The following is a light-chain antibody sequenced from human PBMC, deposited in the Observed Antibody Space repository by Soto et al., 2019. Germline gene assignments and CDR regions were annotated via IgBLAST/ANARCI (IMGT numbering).Light chain of an antibody. J-gene: IGKJ5*01. Sequence: DIALTQSPTTLSLSPGETATLSRSPAQSVDKFLAWYQQRPGQPPRLLIYDASDRATGIPGRFSGSGSGTDFTLTISSLEPEDFAVYYCQQHSNWPPITFGQGTRPEIK. CDR3: QQHSNWPPIT. CDR1: QSVDKF. CDR2: DAS. V-gene: IGKV3-11*01.